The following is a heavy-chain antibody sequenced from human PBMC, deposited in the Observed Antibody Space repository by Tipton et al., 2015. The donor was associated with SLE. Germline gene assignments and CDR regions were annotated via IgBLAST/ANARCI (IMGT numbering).Heavy chain of an antibody. Sequence: LRLSCTVSGGSISSYYWSWIRQPAGKGLEWIGRIYTSGSTNYNPSLKSRVTMLVDTSKNQFSLKLSSVTAADTAVYYCVRGDTVSLYFDLWGRGTLVTVSS. CDR3: VRGDTVSLYFDL. CDR2: IYTSGST. J-gene: IGHJ2*01. D-gene: IGHD4-17*01. CDR1: GGSISSYY. V-gene: IGHV4-4*07.